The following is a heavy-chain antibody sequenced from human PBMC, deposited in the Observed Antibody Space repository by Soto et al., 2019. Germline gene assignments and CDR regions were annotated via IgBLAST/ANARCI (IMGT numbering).Heavy chain of an antibody. Sequence: ASVKVSCKASGGTFSSYAISWVRQAPGQGLEWMGGIIPIFGTANYAQKFQGRVTINADESTSTAYMELSSLRSEDTAVYYCARRSLVAARAGDNWFDPWGQGTLVTVSS. CDR2: IIPIFGTA. J-gene: IGHJ5*02. CDR1: GGTFSSYA. V-gene: IGHV1-69*13. D-gene: IGHD2-15*01. CDR3: ARRSLVAARAGDNWFDP.